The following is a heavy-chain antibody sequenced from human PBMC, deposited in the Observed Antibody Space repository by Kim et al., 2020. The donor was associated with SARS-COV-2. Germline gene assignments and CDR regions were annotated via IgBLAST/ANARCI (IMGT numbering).Heavy chain of an antibody. V-gene: IGHV1-69*13. CDR1: GGTFGTYA. CDR3: SGTSFSLTRCPGTYYSYF. Sequence: SVKVSCKASGGTFGTYAISWVRQAPGQGLEWIGGIIPISGTANYAQKFQGRVTISADESTSTAYMQLTSLRSEDTAGSFFSGTSFSLTRCPGTYYSYF. J-gene: IGHJ2*01. CDR2: IIPISGTA. D-gene: IGHD3-10*01.